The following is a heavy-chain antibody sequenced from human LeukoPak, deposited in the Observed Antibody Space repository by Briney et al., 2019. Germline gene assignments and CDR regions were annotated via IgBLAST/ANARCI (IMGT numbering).Heavy chain of an antibody. CDR1: GFTLSNYW. D-gene: IGHD3-22*01. CDR3: ARYYYDSSGYYYEGYFDY. Sequence: GRSLRLSCAASGFTLSNYWMHWVRQAPGKGPVWVSRINPDGSRIDYAESVRGRFTISRDSAKNTLYLQMNSLRAEDTAVYYCARYYYDSSGYYYEGYFDYWGQGTLVTVSS. J-gene: IGHJ4*02. V-gene: IGHV3-74*01. CDR2: INPDGSRI.